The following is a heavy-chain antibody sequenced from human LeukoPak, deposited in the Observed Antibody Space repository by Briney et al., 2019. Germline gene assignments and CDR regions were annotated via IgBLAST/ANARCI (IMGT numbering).Heavy chain of an antibody. D-gene: IGHD1-26*01. Sequence: ASVKVSCKASGYTFTGYYMHWVRQAPGQGLEWMGWINPNSGGTNYAQKFQRRVTMTRDTSISTAYMELSRLRSDDTAVYYCARDLFKWELLRYFDYWGQGTLVTVSS. CDR1: GYTFTGYY. V-gene: IGHV1-2*02. J-gene: IGHJ4*02. CDR3: ARDLFKWELLRYFDY. CDR2: INPNSGGT.